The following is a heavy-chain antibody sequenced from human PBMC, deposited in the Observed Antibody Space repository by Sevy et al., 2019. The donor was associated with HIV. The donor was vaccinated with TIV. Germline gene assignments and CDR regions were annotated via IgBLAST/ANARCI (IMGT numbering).Heavy chain of an antibody. J-gene: IGHJ3*02. D-gene: IGHD3-3*01. CDR2: VYPGDSDT. V-gene: IGHV5-51*01. CDR1: GYKFAIDW. Sequence: GESLKISCKTSGYKFAIDWIGWVRQVPGKGLEWMGIVYPGDSDTRYSPSFQGNVTISADTSINTAYLPWKSLKTSDTAMYYCARPRFDFSSVYSGKTGSAFETWGQGTMVTVSS. CDR3: ARPRFDFSSVYSGKTGSAFET.